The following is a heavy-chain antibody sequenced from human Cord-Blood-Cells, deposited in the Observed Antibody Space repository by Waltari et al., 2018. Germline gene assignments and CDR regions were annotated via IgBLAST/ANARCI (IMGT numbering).Heavy chain of an antibody. CDR1: GGSFSGYY. Sequence: QVQLQQWGAGLLKPSETLSLTCAVYGGSFSGYYWSWIRPPPGKGLEWIGEINHSGTTNYNPALKSRVTISVDTSKNQFSLKLSSVTAADTAVYYCARGTIVVVPAANWFDPWGQGTLVTVSS. CDR3: ARGTIVVVPAANWFDP. D-gene: IGHD2-2*01. J-gene: IGHJ5*02. CDR2: INHSGTT. V-gene: IGHV4-34*01.